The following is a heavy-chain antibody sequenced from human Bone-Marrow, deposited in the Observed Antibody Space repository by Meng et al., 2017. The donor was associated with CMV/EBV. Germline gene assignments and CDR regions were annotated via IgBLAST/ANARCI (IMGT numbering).Heavy chain of an antibody. J-gene: IGHJ6*02. V-gene: IGHV3-74*01. D-gene: IGHD2-21*01. CDR3: AKDKGEDYYYGMDV. CDR2: INSDGSST. CDR1: GFTFSSYW. Sequence: GESLKISCAASGFTFSSYWMHWVRQAPGKGLVWVSRINSDGSSTSYTDSVKGRFTISRDNSKNTLYLQMNSLRAEDTAVYYCAKDKGEDYYYGMDVWGQGTTVTVSS.